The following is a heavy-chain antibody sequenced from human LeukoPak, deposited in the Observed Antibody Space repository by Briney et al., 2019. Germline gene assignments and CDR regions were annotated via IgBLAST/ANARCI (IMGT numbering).Heavy chain of an antibody. CDR3: AKWGGRATDSNTWYGPLDH. V-gene: IGHV3-23*01. Sequence: PGGSLRLSCAASGFTFSSYAMTWVRQAPGQGLEWVSSISGSGDTTYHADSVKGRFTISRDNSKNTLYLLMNNVRTEDTAVYYCAKWGGRATDSNTWYGPLDHWGRGTLGTVS. CDR2: ISGSGDTT. D-gene: IGHD6-13*01. J-gene: IGHJ4*02. CDR1: GFTFSSYA.